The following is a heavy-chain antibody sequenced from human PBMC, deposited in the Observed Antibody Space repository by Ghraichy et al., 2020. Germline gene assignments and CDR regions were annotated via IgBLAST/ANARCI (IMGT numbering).Heavy chain of an antibody. D-gene: IGHD4-17*01. CDR2: FSGGIP. CDR3: AKYRTPAVTTIFDY. J-gene: IGHJ4*02. V-gene: IGHV3-23*01. CDR1: GFTFSNYA. Sequence: ETLSLTCTASGFTFSNYAMTWVRQAPGKGLEWVSAFSGGIPYFADSVKGRFSMSRDNSKNTLYLQMDSLRAEDTAVYYCAKYRTPAVTTIFDYWGRGTLVTVSS.